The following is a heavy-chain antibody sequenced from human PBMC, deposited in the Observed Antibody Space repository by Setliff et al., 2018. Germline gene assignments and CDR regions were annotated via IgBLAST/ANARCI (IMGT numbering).Heavy chain of an antibody. Sequence: GSLKISCKGSGYSFSTCWIGWVRQMPGKGLEWMGIIYPGDSITRYSPSFQGQVTISVDKSINTAYLQWSSLRASDTAIYYCARHPYYYGSGTYLDNNNRWFDPWGQGTLVTV. CDR2: IYPGDSIT. CDR1: GYSFSTCW. V-gene: IGHV5-51*01. J-gene: IGHJ5*02. CDR3: ARHPYYYGSGTYLDNNNRWFDP. D-gene: IGHD3-10*01.